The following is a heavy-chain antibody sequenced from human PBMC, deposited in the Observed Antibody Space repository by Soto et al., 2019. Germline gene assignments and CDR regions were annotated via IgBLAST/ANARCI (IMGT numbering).Heavy chain of an antibody. J-gene: IGHJ4*02. CDR2: VRSKANNYAT. Sequence: EVQLVESGGGLVQPGGSLKLSCAASGFTFSASAMHWVRQASGKGLEWVGRVRSKANNYATAYAASVEGRFTISRDDSKNTAYLQMNSLKTEDTALYYCTRQGGYCGGGSCYAFNDYWGQGTLVTVSS. CDR3: TRQGGYCGGGSCYAFNDY. CDR1: GFTFSASA. D-gene: IGHD2-15*01. V-gene: IGHV3-73*01.